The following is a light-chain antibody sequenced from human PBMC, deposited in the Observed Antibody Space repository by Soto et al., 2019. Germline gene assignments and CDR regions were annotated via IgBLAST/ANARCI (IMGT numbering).Light chain of an antibody. CDR1: SSDVGSYNL. CDR3: CSYAGASTYV. CDR2: EVS. J-gene: IGLJ1*01. Sequence: QSVLTQPASVSGSPGQSITISCTGTSSDVGSYNLVSWYQQHPGKVHKLMIYEVSERPSGVSDRFSGSKSGNTASLTISGLQAEDEADYYCCSYAGASTYVFGTGTKVTVL. V-gene: IGLV2-23*02.